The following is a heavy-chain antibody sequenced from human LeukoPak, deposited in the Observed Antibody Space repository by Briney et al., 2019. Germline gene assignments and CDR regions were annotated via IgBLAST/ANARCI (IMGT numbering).Heavy chain of an antibody. J-gene: IGHJ4*02. CDR2: ISGDGGTI. CDR1: GFTLSSSA. Sequence: GGSLRLSCAASGFTLSSSAMSWVRQAPGKGLEWVSAISGDGGTISYAASVRGRLTISRDNAKNTLFLQMSSLRAGDTALYYCAKELYGNPSGYWGQGTRVTVSS. D-gene: IGHD2-8*01. V-gene: IGHV3-23*01. CDR3: AKELYGNPSGY.